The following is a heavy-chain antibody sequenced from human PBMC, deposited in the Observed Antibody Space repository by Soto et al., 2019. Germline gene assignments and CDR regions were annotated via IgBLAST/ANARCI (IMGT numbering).Heavy chain of an antibody. CDR3: ARHISNFRCDYYAMDV. V-gene: IGHV5-51*01. J-gene: IGHJ6*02. CDR2: IYPGDSDT. D-gene: IGHD4-4*01. Sequence: EVQLVQSGAEVKKPGESLKISWKGSGYTFTDYWIVWVRQLPGKGLEWLGIIYPGDSDTRYSPSFQGHVTITVDKSTSTAYPPWNTAKASDTDMYYCARHISNFRCDYYAMDVWGQGTTVTVSS. CDR1: GYTFTDYW.